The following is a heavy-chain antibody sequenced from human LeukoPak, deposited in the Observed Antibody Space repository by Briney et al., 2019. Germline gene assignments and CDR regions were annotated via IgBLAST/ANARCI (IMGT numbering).Heavy chain of an antibody. CDR1: GTSITSYY. CDR2: GHYSGNT. V-gene: IGHV4-59*08. Sequence: VKPSETLSLTCTVSGTSITSYYWNWIRQAPGQGPEWIGYGHYSGNTKYNPSLKSRVTISVDTSKNQFSLRLSSVTAADTAVYFCAKWASDNRAFDLWGQGTLVTVSS. J-gene: IGHJ4*02. CDR3: AKWASDNRAFDL. D-gene: IGHD2-8*01.